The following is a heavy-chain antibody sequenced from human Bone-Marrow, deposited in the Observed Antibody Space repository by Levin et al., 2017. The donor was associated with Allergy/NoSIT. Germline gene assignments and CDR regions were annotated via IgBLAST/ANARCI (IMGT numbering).Heavy chain of an antibody. CDR3: TPRSYSSGWPMRGSDGMDV. V-gene: IGHV3-49*03. D-gene: IGHD6-19*01. CDR2: IRSKAYGGTT. J-gene: IGHJ6*02. Sequence: GGSLRLSCTASGFTFGDYAMSWFRQAPGKGLEWVGFIRSKAYGGTTEYAASVKGRFTISRDDSKSIAYLQMNSLKTEDTAVYYCTPRSYSSGWPMRGSDGMDVWGQGTTVTVSS. CDR1: GFTFGDYA.